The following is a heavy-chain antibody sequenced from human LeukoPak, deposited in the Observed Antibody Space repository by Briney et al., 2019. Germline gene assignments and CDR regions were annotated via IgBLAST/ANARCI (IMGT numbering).Heavy chain of an antibody. CDR1: GFTFSSYA. Sequence: PGGSLRLSCAASGFTFSSYAMSWVRQAPGKGLEWVSAISGSGGSTYYADSVKGRFTISRDNSKNTVYLQMNSLRAEDTAVYYCASRGLEWLGELGPPIVTMDVWGQGTTVTVSS. CDR2: ISGSGGST. D-gene: IGHD3-10*01. CDR3: ASRGLEWLGELGPPIVTMDV. V-gene: IGHV3-23*01. J-gene: IGHJ6*02.